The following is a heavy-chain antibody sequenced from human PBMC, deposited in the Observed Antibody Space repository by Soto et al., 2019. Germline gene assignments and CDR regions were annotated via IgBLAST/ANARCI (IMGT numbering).Heavy chain of an antibody. CDR1: GGTFSSYA. CDR2: IIPIFGTA. Sequence: SVKVSCKASGGTFSSYAISWVRQAPGQGLEWMGGIIPIFGTANYAQKFQGRVTITADKSTSTAYMELSSLRSEDTAVYYCARGHYYDSSGPLVSYYYYGMDVWGQGXTVTVYS. J-gene: IGHJ6*02. CDR3: ARGHYYDSSGPLVSYYYYGMDV. V-gene: IGHV1-69*06. D-gene: IGHD3-22*01.